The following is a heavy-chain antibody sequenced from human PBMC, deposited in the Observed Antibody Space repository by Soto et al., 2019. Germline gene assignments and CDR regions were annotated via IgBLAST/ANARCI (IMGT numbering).Heavy chain of an antibody. CDR3: ASSDSIVNWFDP. V-gene: IGHV3-30-3*01. J-gene: IGHJ5*02. CDR2: VSFDGSNI. CDR1: GFTFSRFV. D-gene: IGHD2-21*01. Sequence: GGSLRLSCATSGFTFSRFVMHWVGQAPGKGLEWVAVVSFDGSNIYYADSVKGRFTISRDNAKNSLYLQMNSLRAEDTAVYYCASSDSIVNWFDPWGQGTLVTVSS.